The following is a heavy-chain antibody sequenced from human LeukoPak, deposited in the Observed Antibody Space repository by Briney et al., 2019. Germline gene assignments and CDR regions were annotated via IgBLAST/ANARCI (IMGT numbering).Heavy chain of an antibody. J-gene: IGHJ3*02. CDR3: TRSTNLEAFDI. CDR2: IYYSGST. D-gene: IGHD2-8*01. V-gene: IGHV4-61*01. CDR1: GGSVSSGTYY. Sequence: LETLSLTCTVSGGSVSSGTYYWSWIRQPPGKGLEWIGYIYYSGSTNYNPSLKSRVTISVDTSKNQCSLKLSSVTTADTAVYYCTRSTNLEAFDIWGQGTMVTVSS.